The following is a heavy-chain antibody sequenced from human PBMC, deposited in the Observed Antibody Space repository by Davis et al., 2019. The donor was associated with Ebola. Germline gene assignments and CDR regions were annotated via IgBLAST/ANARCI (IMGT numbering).Heavy chain of an antibody. CDR2: INSDGSST. V-gene: IGHV3-74*01. D-gene: IGHD5-12*01. J-gene: IGHJ4*02. CDR1: GFTFSSYW. CDR3: ARVGYSGYDSHLSFDY. Sequence: PGGSLRLSCAASGFTFSSYWMHWVRQAPGKGLVWVSRINSDGSSTSYADSVKGRFTISRDNAKNTLYLQMNSLRAEDTAVYYCARVGYSGYDSHLSFDYWGQGTPVTVSS.